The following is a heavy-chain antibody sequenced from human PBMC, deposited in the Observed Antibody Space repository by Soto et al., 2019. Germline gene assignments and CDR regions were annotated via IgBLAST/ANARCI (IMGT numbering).Heavy chain of an antibody. D-gene: IGHD3-3*01. CDR2: FIPVYRTL. CDR3: ATGVIWIGYFTVDS. CDR1: GGSFGKSA. Sequence: SVKVSCKASGGSFGKSAINWERQTPGQGLEWLGGFIPVYRTLNYAQKFQGRVTITADESTGTAYMTLSSLASDDTAVYYCATGVIWIGYFTVDSWGQGTRVTVS. J-gene: IGHJ4*02. V-gene: IGHV1-69*13.